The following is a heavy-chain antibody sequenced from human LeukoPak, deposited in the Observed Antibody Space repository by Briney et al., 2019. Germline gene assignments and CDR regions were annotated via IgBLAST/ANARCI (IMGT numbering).Heavy chain of an antibody. J-gene: IGHJ4*02. CDR1: GGTFSSYT. Sequence: SVKVSCKASGGTFSSYTISWVRQAPGQGLGWMGRIIPILGIANYAQKFQGRVTITADKSTSTAYMELSSLRSEDTAVYYCARECCSGGSCFDYWGQGTLVTVSS. CDR2: IIPILGIA. CDR3: ARECCSGGSCFDY. D-gene: IGHD2-15*01. V-gene: IGHV1-69*04.